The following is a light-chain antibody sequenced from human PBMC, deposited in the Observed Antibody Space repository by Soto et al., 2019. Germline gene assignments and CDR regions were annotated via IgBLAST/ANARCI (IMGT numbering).Light chain of an antibody. Sequence: QSVLTQPASVSGSPGQSITISCTGTISDVGSYNYVSWYQQYPGKAPKLMIYDVSTRPSGVSDRFSGSKSGNTASLTISGLRAEDEADYYRGSYTTSSNYVFGTGTKVTV. V-gene: IGLV2-14*03. J-gene: IGLJ1*01. CDR3: GSYTTSSNYV. CDR2: DVS. CDR1: ISDVGSYNY.